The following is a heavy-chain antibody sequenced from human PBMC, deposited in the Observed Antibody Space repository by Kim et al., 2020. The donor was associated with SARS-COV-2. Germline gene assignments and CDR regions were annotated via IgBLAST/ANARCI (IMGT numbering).Heavy chain of an antibody. CDR2: TYYRSKGGR. CDR1: GESVSSNSAA. J-gene: IGHJ4*02. D-gene: IGHD2-8*02. CDR3: ARLVGGSSDY. Sequence: SQTLSLTCAISGESVSSNSAAWNWIRQSPSRGLEGLGRTYYRSKGGRDYASSVKSRITINPDTSKNQFSLQLNSVTPEDTAIYYCARLVGGSSDYWGQGTLVTVSS. V-gene: IGHV6-1*01.